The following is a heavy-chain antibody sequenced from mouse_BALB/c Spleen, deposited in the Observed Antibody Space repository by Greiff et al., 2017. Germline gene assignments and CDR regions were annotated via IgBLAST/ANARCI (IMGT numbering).Heavy chain of an antibody. V-gene: IGHV5-17*02. J-gene: IGHJ2*01. CDR1: GFTFSSFG. CDR3: ARESNFYYFDY. Sequence: DVKLVESGGGLVQPGGSRKLSCAASGFTFSSFGMHWVRQAPEKGLEWVAYISSGSSTIYYADTVKGRFTISRDNPKNTLFLQMTSLRSEDTAMYYCARESNFYYFDYWGQGTTLTVSS. CDR2: ISSGSSTI. D-gene: IGHD2-5*01.